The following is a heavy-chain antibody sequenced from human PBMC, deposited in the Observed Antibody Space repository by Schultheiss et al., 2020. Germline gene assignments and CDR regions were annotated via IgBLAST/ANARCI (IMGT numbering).Heavy chain of an antibody. Sequence: SETLSLTCAVSGYSISSGYYWGWIRHPPGKGLEWIGSIYRSGSAYYNPSLKSRVTISVDTSKNQFSLKLSSVTAADMAVYYCTRVQYSSDWYGVIEDWGQGTLVTVSS. CDR1: GYSISSGYY. CDR2: IYRSGSA. V-gene: IGHV4-38-2*01. D-gene: IGHD6-19*01. CDR3: TRVQYSSDWYGVIED. J-gene: IGHJ4*02.